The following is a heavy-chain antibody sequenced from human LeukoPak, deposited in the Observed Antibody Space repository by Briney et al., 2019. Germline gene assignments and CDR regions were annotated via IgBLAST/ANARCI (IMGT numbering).Heavy chain of an antibody. CDR3: AKSTTRYDSSGYFDY. D-gene: IGHD3-22*01. V-gene: IGHV3-30-3*02. J-gene: IGHJ4*02. CDR1: GFTFSSYA. Sequence: GRSLRLSCAASGFTFSSYAMHWVRQAPGKGLEWVAVISYDGSNKYYADSAKGRFTISRDNSKNTLYLQMNSLRAEDTAVYYCAKSTTRYDSSGYFDYWGQGTLVTVSS. CDR2: ISYDGSNK.